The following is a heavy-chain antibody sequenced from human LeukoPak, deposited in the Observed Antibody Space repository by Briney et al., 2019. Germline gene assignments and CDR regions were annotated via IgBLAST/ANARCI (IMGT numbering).Heavy chain of an antibody. J-gene: IGHJ5*02. Sequence: PGGSLRLSCAASGFTFSSYAMSWVRQAPGEGLEWVSAISGSGGNTYYADSVKGRFTISRDNSKNTLYLQMNSLRAEDTAVYYCAKGWWHHVSPEFDPWGQGTLVTVSS. CDR1: GFTFSSYA. CDR3: AKGWWHHVSPEFDP. V-gene: IGHV3-23*01. D-gene: IGHD2-15*01. CDR2: ISGSGGNT.